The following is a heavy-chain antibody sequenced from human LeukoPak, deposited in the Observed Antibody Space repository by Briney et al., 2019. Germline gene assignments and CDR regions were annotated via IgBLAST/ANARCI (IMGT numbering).Heavy chain of an antibody. CDR2: IYHSGST. D-gene: IGHD6-19*01. CDR3: ATSLGYSSGWPFDY. J-gene: IGHJ4*02. V-gene: IGHV4-39*07. Sequence: SETLSLTCTVSGGSFSSSSYYWGWIRQPPGKGLEWIGEIYHSGSTNYNPSLKSRVTISVDKSKNQFSLKLSSVTAADTAVYYCATSLGYSSGWPFDYWGQGTLVTVSS. CDR1: GGSFSSSSYY.